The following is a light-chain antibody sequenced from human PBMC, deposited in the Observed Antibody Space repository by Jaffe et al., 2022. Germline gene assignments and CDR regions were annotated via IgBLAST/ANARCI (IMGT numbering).Light chain of an antibody. J-gene: IGKJ4*01. CDR1: RAINTF. V-gene: IGKV1-39*01. Sequence: DIQMTQSPSSLSASVGDRVTITCRAGRAINTFLNWYQQKPGKAPNLLIYAASSLQSGVPSRFSGSGSGTDFTLTISSLQPEDIATYYCQQSYSDPLTFGGGTQVDIK. CDR3: QQSYSDPLT. CDR2: AAS.